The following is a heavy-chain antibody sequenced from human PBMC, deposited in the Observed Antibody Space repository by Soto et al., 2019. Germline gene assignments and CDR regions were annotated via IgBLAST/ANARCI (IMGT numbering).Heavy chain of an antibody. V-gene: IGHV3-33*01. CDR1: GFTFSSYG. CDR3: ARDVNSEGYSYGYAIGYYFDY. Sequence: QVQLVESGGGVVQPGRSLRLSCAASGFTFSSYGMHWVRQAPGKGLEWVAVIWYDGSNKYYADSVKGRFTISRDNSKNTLYLQMNSLRAEDTAVYYCARDVNSEGYSYGYAIGYYFDYWGQGTLVTVSS. J-gene: IGHJ4*02. CDR2: IWYDGSNK. D-gene: IGHD5-18*01.